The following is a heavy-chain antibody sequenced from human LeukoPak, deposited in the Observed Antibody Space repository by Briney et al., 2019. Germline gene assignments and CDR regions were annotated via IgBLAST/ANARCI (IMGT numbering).Heavy chain of an antibody. J-gene: IGHJ4*02. V-gene: IGHV4-34*01. CDR1: GGSFSGDY. CDR2: INHSGIT. D-gene: IGHD1-26*01. Sequence: SETLSLTCAVYGGSFSGDYWIWIRQTPEKGLEWIGEINHSGITNYNPSFKSRVAISVDTSKSQFSLKLSSVTAADTAIYYCAKAPGWPAGRSGSLLYWGQGTLVTVSS. CDR3: AKAPGWPAGRSGSLLY.